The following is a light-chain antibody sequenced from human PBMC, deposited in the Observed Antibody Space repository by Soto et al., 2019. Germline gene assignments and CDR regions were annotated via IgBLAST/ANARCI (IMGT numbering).Light chain of an antibody. CDR3: QQYNNWRPWT. CDR1: QSVSSN. J-gene: IGKJ1*01. CDR2: GAS. V-gene: IGKV3-15*01. Sequence: EIVMTQSPATLSVSPGERATLSCRASQSVSSNLVWYQQKPGQAHTLLIYGASTRATGIPARFSGSGSGTEFTLIMSRLQSEDFAVYYCQQYNNWRPWTFGQGNNVLIK.